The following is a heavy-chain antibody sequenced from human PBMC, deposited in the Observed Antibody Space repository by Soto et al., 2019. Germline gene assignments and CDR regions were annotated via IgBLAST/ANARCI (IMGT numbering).Heavy chain of an antibody. D-gene: IGHD2-21*02. CDR2: IHPSGGGT. V-gene: IGHV1-46*02. J-gene: IGHJ4*02. Sequence: QVQLVQSGAEVRKPGASVKVSCKPSGYTFNTYYLHWLRQAPGQALEWMGVIHPSGGGTTYAQKFLVRVTVTRDTSTTTVFMELSSLRSDDTAVYYCARGGHIAVVTASFDYWGQGTLVTVSS. CDR1: GYTFNTYY. CDR3: ARGGHIAVVTASFDY.